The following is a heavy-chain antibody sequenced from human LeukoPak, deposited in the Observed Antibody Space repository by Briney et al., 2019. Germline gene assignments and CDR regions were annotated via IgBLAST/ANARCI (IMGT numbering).Heavy chain of an antibody. D-gene: IGHD2-15*01. CDR2: IYPGDSDT. V-gene: IGHV5-51*01. Sequence: PGGSLRLSCKGSGYSFTSYWIGWVRQMPGKGLEWMGIIYPGDSDTRYSPSFQGQVTISADKSISTAYLQWSSLKASDTAMYYCARHTPSSIYLDSWGQGTLVTVSS. CDR1: GYSFTSYW. CDR3: ARHTPSSIYLDS. J-gene: IGHJ4*02.